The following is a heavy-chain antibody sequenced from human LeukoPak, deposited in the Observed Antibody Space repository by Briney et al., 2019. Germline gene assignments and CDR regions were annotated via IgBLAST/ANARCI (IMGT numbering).Heavy chain of an antibody. CDR3: AKDLDCGGDCSDY. Sequence: GGSLRLSCAASGFTFSSXXMTWVRQAPGXGXEXVAHVKPDGSEKSYVDSVKGRFTISRDNAQNSLYLQMNSLRAEDTAVYYCAKDLDCGGDCSDYWGQGTLVTVSS. CDR2: VKPDGSEK. V-gene: IGHV3-7*01. CDR1: GFTFSSXX. D-gene: IGHD2-21*01. J-gene: IGHJ4*02.